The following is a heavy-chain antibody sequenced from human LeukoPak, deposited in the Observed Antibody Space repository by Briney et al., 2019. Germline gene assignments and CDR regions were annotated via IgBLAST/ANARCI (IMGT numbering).Heavy chain of an antibody. CDR2: IYNDGSP. CDR3: ARDRPYGAVGDMDV. Sequence: GGSLRLSCAPSGFSVRDNYMNRVRQAPGKGLEWVSIIYNDGSPYYTDSMKDRFTISKDNFKNRLYLQMNSLRAEDTAVYYCARDRPYGAVGDMDVWGQGTTVTVSS. V-gene: IGHV3-53*01. D-gene: IGHD3-16*01. J-gene: IGHJ6*02. CDR1: GFSVRDNY.